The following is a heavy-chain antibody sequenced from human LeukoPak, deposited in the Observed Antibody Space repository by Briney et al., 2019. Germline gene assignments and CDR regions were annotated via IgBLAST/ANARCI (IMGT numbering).Heavy chain of an antibody. CDR1: GFTASSNY. CDR2: IRYDGSNK. CDR3: ARGRGGLLWFGEFNS. D-gene: IGHD3-10*01. V-gene: IGHV3-30*02. Sequence: GGSLRLSCAASGFTASSNYMSWVRQGPGKGLEWVAFIRYDGSNKYYADSVKGRFTISRDNANNSLYLQMNSLRAEDTAVYYCARGRGGLLWFGEFNSWGQGTLVTVSS. J-gene: IGHJ4*02.